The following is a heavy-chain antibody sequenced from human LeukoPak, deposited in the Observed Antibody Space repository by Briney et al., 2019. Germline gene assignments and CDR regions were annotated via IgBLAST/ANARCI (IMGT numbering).Heavy chain of an antibody. CDR3: AAEIYYYYGMDV. V-gene: IGHV3-7*03. J-gene: IGHJ6*02. Sequence: GGSLRLSCAASGFTFSSYWMTWVRQAPGKGLEWVANIKQDGSEKYYVDSVKGRFTVSRDNAKNSLYLQMNSLRAEDTAVYYCAAEIYYYYGMDVWGQGTTVTVSS. CDR2: IKQDGSEK. CDR1: GFTFSSYW.